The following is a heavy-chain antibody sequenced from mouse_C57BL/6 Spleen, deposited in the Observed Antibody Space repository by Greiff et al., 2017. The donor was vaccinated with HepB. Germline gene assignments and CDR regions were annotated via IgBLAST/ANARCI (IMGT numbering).Heavy chain of an antibody. CDR3: TDLGLGY. Sequence: EVKLEESGGDLVQPGGSMTLSCVASGFTFSNYWMDWVRQSPEKGLEWIAQVRVKSDNYATHYAESVKGRFTISRDDSESSVYLQMNNLGAEDTGIYYCTDLGLGYWGQGTTLTVSS. CDR1: GFTFSNYW. D-gene: IGHD4-1*01. J-gene: IGHJ2*01. CDR2: VRVKSDNYAT. V-gene: IGHV6-3*01.